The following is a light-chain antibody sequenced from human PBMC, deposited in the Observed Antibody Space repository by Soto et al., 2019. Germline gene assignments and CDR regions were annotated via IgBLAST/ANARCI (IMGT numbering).Light chain of an antibody. CDR2: GAS. Sequence: EIVMTQSPVTLSVSPGERATLSCRASQSVSSNLAWYQQKPGQAPRLLIYGASTRATGIPARFSGSGSGTEFTLTISSLQSEDFAVYYCQQYNKWPPLTFGGGTKVEIK. J-gene: IGKJ4*01. CDR1: QSVSSN. CDR3: QQYNKWPPLT. V-gene: IGKV3-15*01.